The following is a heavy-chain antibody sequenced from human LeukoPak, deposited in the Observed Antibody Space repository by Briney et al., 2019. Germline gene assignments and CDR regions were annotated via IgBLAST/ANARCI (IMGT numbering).Heavy chain of an antibody. V-gene: IGHV3-53*01. Sequence: GGALRLSFAAPWFTLSSKHINRGRPAPGKGLEWVSVIYSGGSTYYADSVKGRFTISRDNSKNTLYLQMNSLRAEDTAVYYCAAFSAWGQGTLVTVSS. CDR2: IYSGGST. D-gene: IGHD2/OR15-2a*01. CDR3: AAFSA. J-gene: IGHJ4*02. CDR1: WFTLSSKH.